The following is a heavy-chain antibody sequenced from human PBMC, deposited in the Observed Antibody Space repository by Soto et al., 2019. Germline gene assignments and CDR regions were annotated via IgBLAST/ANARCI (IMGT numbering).Heavy chain of an antibody. CDR3: AKARGNYYDSSGYPLDFDY. CDR1: GLTFDDYT. V-gene: IGHV3-43*01. Sequence: GGSLRLSCAASGLTFDDYTMHWGPEAAGNGLEWFSLVSGGCGIAYYADSVKGRFTISRDNSKNSLYLQMNSLRTEDTALYYCAKARGNYYDSSGYPLDFDYWGQGTLVTVSS. J-gene: IGHJ4*02. CDR2: VSGGCGIA. D-gene: IGHD3-22*01.